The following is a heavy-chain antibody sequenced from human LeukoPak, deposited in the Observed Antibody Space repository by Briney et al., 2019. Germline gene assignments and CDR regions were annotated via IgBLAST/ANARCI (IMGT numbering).Heavy chain of an antibody. CDR2: IYSSGST. J-gene: IGHJ4*02. CDR1: GGSLRSYF. Sequence: SETLSLTCTVSGGSLRSYFWSWIRQPPGKGLEWIGYIYSSGSTDCNPSLKSRVTISVDTSKRQFSLKLSAVTAADTAVYYCARASQVYYFENWGQGTLVTVSS. V-gene: IGHV4-59*12. CDR3: ARASQVYYFEN.